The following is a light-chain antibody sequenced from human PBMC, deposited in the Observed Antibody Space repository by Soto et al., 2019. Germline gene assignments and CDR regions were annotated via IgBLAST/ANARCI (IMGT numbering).Light chain of an antibody. V-gene: IGLV2-11*01. CDR3: CSYAGSYTYV. CDR1: SSDVGGYNY. CDR2: DVS. J-gene: IGLJ1*01. Sequence: QSDLTHRASLTGSPLRGLTISYTGISSDVGGYNYVSWYQQHPGKAPKLMIYDVSKRPSGVPDRFSGSKSGNTASLTISGLQAEDEADYYCCSYAGSYTYVFGTGTKV.